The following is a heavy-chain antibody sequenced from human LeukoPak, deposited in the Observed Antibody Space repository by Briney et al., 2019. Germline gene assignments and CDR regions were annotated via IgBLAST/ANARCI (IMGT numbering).Heavy chain of an antibody. D-gene: IGHD3-22*01. J-gene: IGHJ4*02. V-gene: IGHV3-30-3*02. CDR1: GFTFSSYA. Sequence: PGRSLRLSCAASGFTFSSYAMHWVRQAPGKGLEWVAVISYDGSNKYYADSVRGRFTISRDNSKNTLYLQMNSLRAEDTAVYYCGKLKSSGYIIEYWGRGTLVTVSS. CDR2: ISYDGSNK. CDR3: GKLKSSGYIIEY.